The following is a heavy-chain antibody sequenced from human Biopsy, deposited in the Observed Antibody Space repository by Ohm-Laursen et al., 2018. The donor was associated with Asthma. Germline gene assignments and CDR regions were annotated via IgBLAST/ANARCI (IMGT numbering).Heavy chain of an antibody. CDR3: ASELGIGY. CDR2: IKSDGSST. CDR1: GFTFSSYY. D-gene: IGHD7-27*01. J-gene: IGHJ4*02. Sequence: SLRLSCAASGFTFSSYYMHWVRQAPGKGLVWVSNIKSDGSSTSYADPVKGRFTISRDNAKHTVYLQMNNLRAEDTAVYYCASELGIGYWGQGILVTVYS. V-gene: IGHV3-74*01.